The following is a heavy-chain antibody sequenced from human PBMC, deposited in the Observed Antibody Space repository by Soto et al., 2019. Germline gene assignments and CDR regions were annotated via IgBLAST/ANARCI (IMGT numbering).Heavy chain of an antibody. CDR1: GFTFSSYA. V-gene: IGHV3-23*01. CDR3: AYSSTPFDY. Sequence: GGSLRHSCAASGFTFSSYAMSWVHQAPGKGLEWVSAISGSGGSTHYADSVKGRFTTSRDNSKNALYLQMNSLRAEDTAVYYCAYSSTPFDYWGQGTLVTVSS. CDR2: ISGSGGST. D-gene: IGHD6-13*01. J-gene: IGHJ4*02.